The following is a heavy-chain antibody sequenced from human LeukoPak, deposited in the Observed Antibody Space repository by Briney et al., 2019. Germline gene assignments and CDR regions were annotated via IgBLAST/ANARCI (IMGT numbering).Heavy chain of an antibody. CDR2: IYSGGST. V-gene: IGHV3-66*01. D-gene: IGHD1-26*01. Sequence: GGSLRLSCAASGFTVSSNYMSWVRQAPGKGLEWVPVIYSGGSTYYADSVKGRFTISRDNSKNTLYLQMNSLRAEDTAVYYCAREPEEPNPDAFDIWGQGTMVTVSS. CDR3: AREPEEPNPDAFDI. J-gene: IGHJ3*02. CDR1: GFTVSSNY.